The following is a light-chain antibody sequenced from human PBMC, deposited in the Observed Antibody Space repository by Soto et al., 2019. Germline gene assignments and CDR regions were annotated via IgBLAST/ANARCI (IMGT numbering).Light chain of an antibody. CDR3: QNRNNWPPDAT. CDR1: QSVGSY. Sequence: ELVLTQSPATPLLSRGVTVTLSCRASQSVGSYLAWSQQQPGQAPMLLIYGASNMATGITARFSGSGSGTDFTLPMSRLEPEDFAVYFCQNRNNWPPDATFGRGTRLEVE. V-gene: IGKV3-11*01. J-gene: IGKJ2*01. CDR2: GAS.